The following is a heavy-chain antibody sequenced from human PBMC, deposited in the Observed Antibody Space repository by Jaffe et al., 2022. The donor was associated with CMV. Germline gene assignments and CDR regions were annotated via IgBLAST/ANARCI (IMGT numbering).Heavy chain of an antibody. J-gene: IGHJ4*02. D-gene: IGHD3-10*01. CDR2: ISSSGSTI. CDR1: GFTFSSYE. CDR3: ARDRGLLWFGEPTGYFDY. Sequence: EVQLVESGGGLVQPGGSLRLSCAASGFTFSSYEMNWVRQAPGKGLEWVSYISSSGSTIYYADSVKGRFTISRDNAKNSLYLQMNSLRAEDTAVYYCARDRGLLWFGEPTGYFDYWGQGTLVTVSS. V-gene: IGHV3-48*03.